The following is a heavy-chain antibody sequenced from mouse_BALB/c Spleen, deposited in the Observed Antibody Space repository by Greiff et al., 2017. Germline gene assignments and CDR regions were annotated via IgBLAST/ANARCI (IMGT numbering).Heavy chain of an antibody. V-gene: IGHV1-20*02. CDR3: ARRYYGSSYGYFDV. D-gene: IGHD1-1*01. J-gene: IGHJ1*01. CDR1: GYSFTGYF. CDR2: INPYNGDT. Sequence: EVKLMESGPELVKPGASVKISCKASGYSFTGYFMNWVMQSHGKSLEWIGRINPYNGDTFYNQKFKGKATLTVDKSSSTAHMELRSLASEDSAVYYCARRYYGSSYGYFDVWGAGTTVTVSS.